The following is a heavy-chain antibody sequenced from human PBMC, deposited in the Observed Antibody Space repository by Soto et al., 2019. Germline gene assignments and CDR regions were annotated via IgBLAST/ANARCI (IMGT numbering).Heavy chain of an antibody. CDR1: GGSFSGYY. CDR3: ARGSPGGRYCSSTSCKKPDWFDP. CDR2: INHSGST. V-gene: IGHV4-34*01. J-gene: IGHJ5*02. Sequence: SETLSLTCAVYGGSFSGYYWSWIRQPPGKGLEWIGEINHSGSTNYNPSLKSRVTISVDTSKNQFSLKLSSVTAADTAVYYCARGSPGGRYCSSTSCKKPDWFDPWGQGTLVTVS. D-gene: IGHD2-2*01.